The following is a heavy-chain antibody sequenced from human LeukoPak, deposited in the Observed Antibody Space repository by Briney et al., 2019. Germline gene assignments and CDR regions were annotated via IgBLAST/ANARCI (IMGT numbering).Heavy chain of an antibody. D-gene: IGHD6-13*01. Sequence: PGGSLRLSCAASGFTVSSNYMSWVRQVPGKGLEWVSVIYSGGSTYYADSVKGRFTISRDNSKNTLYLQMNSLRAEDTAVYYCARDLFRYSSSWNFDYWGQGTLVTVSS. CDR2: IYSGGST. V-gene: IGHV3-66*01. J-gene: IGHJ4*02. CDR1: GFTVSSNY. CDR3: ARDLFRYSSSWNFDY.